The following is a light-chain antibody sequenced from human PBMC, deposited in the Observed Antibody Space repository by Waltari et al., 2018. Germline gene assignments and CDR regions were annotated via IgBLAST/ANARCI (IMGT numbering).Light chain of an antibody. J-gene: IGKJ2*01. V-gene: IGKV3-20*01. CDR1: QRLTKFY. CDR3: QQYGSSILYT. Sequence: RASQRLTKFYLAWYQQKPGQAPRLLIYGASSRAAGIPESFSGSGSGTDFTLTISRLEPEDCAMYYCQQYGSSILYTFGQGTKLEIK. CDR2: GAS.